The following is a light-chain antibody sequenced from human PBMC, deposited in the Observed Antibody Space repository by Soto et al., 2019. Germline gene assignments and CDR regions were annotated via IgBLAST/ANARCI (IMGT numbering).Light chain of an antibody. CDR2: DGS. Sequence: DIQMTQSPSTLSASVGDRVTITCRASQSISSWLAWYQQTPGKAPKLLIYDGSSFESGVPSRFSGSGSGTEFTLTISSLQPDDSATYYCLQLYNFSWTFGQGTKVDIK. CDR3: LQLYNFSWT. J-gene: IGKJ1*01. V-gene: IGKV1-5*01. CDR1: QSISSW.